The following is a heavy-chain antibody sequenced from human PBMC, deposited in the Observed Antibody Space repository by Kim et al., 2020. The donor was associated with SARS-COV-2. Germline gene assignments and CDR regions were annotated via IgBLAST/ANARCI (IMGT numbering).Heavy chain of an antibody. CDR1: GGSFSGYY. Sequence: SETLSLTCAVYGGSFSGYYWSWIRQPPGKGLEWIGEINHSGSTNYNPSLKSRVTISVDTSKNQFSLKLSSVTAADTAVYYCARAMQLFYYYYYYGMDVWGQGTTVTVSS. CDR3: ARAMQLFYYYYYYGMDV. D-gene: IGHD6-13*01. V-gene: IGHV4-34*01. J-gene: IGHJ6*02. CDR2: INHSGST.